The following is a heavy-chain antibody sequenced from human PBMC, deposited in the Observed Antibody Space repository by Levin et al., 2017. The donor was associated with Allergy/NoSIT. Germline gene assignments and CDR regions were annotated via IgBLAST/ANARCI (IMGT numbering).Heavy chain of an antibody. V-gene: IGHV3-30*18. D-gene: IGHD6-13*01. J-gene: IGHJ4*02. CDR2: ISYDGSNK. CDR3: AKDGLGRYSSAWSHFGY. CDR1: GFNFSNYG. Sequence: PPGGSLRLSCSVSGFNFSNYGMHWVRQAPGKGLEWAAVISYDGSNKYYGPSVEGRFTISRDKNTLYLQMNSLRVEDTAVYYCAKDGLGRYSSAWSHFGYWGQGALVTVSS.